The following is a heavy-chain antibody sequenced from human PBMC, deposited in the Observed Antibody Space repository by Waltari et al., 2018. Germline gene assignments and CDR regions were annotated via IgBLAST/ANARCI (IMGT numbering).Heavy chain of an antibody. CDR2: INHSGST. CDR3: ARGHYYYYGMDV. CDR1: GGSFSGYY. J-gene: IGHJ6*02. V-gene: IGHV4-34*01. Sequence: QVQLQQWGAGLLKPSETLSLTCAVYGGSFSGYYWSWIRQPPGKGLEWIGEINHSGSTNYNPSLKSRVTISVDTSKNQFSLKLRSVTAADTAVYYCARGHYYYYGMDVWGQGTTVTVSS.